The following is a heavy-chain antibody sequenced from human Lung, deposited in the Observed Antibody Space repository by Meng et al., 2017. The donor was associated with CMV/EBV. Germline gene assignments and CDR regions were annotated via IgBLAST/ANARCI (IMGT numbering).Heavy chain of an antibody. CDR2: IKSKTDGGTT. D-gene: IGHD6-25*01. Sequence: SCEASGFTFSNAWMSWVRQAPGKGLEWVGRIKSKTDGGTTDYAAPVKGRFTISRDDSKNTLYLQMNSLKTEDTAVYYCATGSYSSDDAFDILGQGXMVTVSS. CDR1: GFTFSNAW. J-gene: IGHJ3*02. CDR3: ATGSYSSDDAFDI. V-gene: IGHV3-15*01.